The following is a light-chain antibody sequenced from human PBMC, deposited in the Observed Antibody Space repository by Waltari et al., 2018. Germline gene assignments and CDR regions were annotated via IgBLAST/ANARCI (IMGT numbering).Light chain of an antibody. V-gene: IGKV4-1*01. Sequence: DIVMTQCPDSLAVSLGERATINCKSSQSVLYSSNSKNYLAWYQQKPGQPPKLLLYWASTPESGVPDRFSGSGSGTDFTLTISSLQAEDVAVYYCQQYYTTMWAFGQGTKVEIK. CDR3: QQYYTTMWA. J-gene: IGKJ1*01. CDR1: QSVLYSSNSKNY. CDR2: WAS.